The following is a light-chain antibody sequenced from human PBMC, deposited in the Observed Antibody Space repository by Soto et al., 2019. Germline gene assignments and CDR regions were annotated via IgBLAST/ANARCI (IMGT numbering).Light chain of an antibody. CDR3: QQYSSSPRT. J-gene: IGKJ2*02. Sequence: ENVLTQSPGTLSLSPGEGATLSCRASQSVSSDYLAWYQQKPGQAPRLLIYSASSRSTGVPDRFSGSGSGTELSLTIRRLEPEDFAVYYCQQYSSSPRTFGQGTKLEMK. CDR2: SAS. CDR1: QSVSSDY. V-gene: IGKV3-20*01.